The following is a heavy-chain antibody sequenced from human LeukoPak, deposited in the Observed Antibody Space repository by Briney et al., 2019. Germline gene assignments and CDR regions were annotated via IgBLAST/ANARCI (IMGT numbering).Heavy chain of an antibody. CDR1: GGSISSYY. D-gene: IGHD6-13*01. CDR3: AGDGYRTTWYYY. CDR2: IYTNGRT. Sequence: SETLSLTCTVSGGSISSYYWSWIGQPAGKGLEWIGHIYTNGRTDYNPSLKSRVTISVDKAKNQFSLKLTSVTTADTAVYYCAGDGYRTTWYYYWGQGTPVTVSS. V-gene: IGHV4-4*07. J-gene: IGHJ4*02.